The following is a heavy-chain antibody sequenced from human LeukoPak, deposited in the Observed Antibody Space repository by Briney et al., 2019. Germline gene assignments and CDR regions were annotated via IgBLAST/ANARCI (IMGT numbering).Heavy chain of an antibody. CDR2: ISWNSGRI. CDR1: GFTFSSYG. D-gene: IGHD3-16*01. Sequence: GGTLRLSCAASGFTFSSYGMSWVRQAPGKGLEWVSGISWNSGRIGYADSVKGRFTISRDNAKNSLYLQMNSLRVEDTALYYCAKDFYRLGGFDAFDNWGQGTMVTVSS. CDR3: AKDFYRLGGFDAFDN. J-gene: IGHJ3*02. V-gene: IGHV3-9*01.